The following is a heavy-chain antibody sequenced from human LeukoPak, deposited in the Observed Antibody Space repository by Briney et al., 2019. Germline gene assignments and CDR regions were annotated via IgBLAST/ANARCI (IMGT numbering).Heavy chain of an antibody. CDR1: GYTFTSYG. CDR3: ASGGYSYGVFDY. D-gene: IGHD5-18*01. V-gene: IGHV1-18*01. J-gene: IGHJ4*02. CDR2: ISAYNGNT. Sequence: ASVKVSCKASGYTFTSYGISWVRQAPGQGLEWMGWISAYNGNTNYAQKFQGRVTITADKSTSTAYMELSSLRSEDTAVYYCASGGYSYGVFDYWGQGTLVTVSS.